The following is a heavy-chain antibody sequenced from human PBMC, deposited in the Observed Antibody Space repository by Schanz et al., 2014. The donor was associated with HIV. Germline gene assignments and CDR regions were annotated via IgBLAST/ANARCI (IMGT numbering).Heavy chain of an antibody. CDR3: AKEEQQLGGVGGYHFDY. J-gene: IGHJ4*02. D-gene: IGHD6-13*01. Sequence: EEQLVEFGGGLVKPGESLRLACAASGFTFSAYSMKWVRQAPGKGLEWVSSISRDPSYIYYADSVKGRFTISRDNSKNTLYLQMNSLRAEDTAVYYCAKEEQQLGGVGGYHFDYWGQGTLVTVSS. CDR1: GFTFSAYS. V-gene: IGHV3-21*01. CDR2: ISRDPSYI.